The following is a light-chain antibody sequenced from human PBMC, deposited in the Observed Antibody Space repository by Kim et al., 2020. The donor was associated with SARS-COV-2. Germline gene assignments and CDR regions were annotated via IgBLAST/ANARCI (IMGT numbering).Light chain of an antibody. CDR1: QSSGSD. CDR3: QQRNMWPRT. CDR2: DAS. J-gene: IGKJ1*01. Sequence: LSRGQRATLSGRASQSSGSDLAWYQQRPGQTPRLFIYDASNRATGIPVRISGSGSGTDFTLTFRRLEPEDSAVYYCQQRNMWPRTFGQGTKGEIK. V-gene: IGKV3-11*01.